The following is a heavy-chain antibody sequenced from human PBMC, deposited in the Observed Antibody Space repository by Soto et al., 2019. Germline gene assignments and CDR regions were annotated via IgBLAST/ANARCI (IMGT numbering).Heavy chain of an antibody. Sequence: EVHLLESGGGLVQPGGSLRLSCAASGFTFINYAMNWVRKAPGKGLEWVSVISDSGDSTYYADSVKGRFTISRDKSKNTLYLHMNSLTAEDTAVYYCAKDGFSGSGKYYFDYWGQGALVTVSS. J-gene: IGHJ4*02. CDR3: AKDGFSGSGKYYFDY. D-gene: IGHD3-10*01. CDR2: ISDSGDST. CDR1: GFTFINYA. V-gene: IGHV3-23*01.